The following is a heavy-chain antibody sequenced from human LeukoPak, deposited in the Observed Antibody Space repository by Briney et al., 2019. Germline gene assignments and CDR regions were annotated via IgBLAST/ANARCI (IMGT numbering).Heavy chain of an antibody. J-gene: IGHJ4*02. CDR3: ASSAMYSGSHVTFDY. D-gene: IGHD1-26*01. CDR1: GYTFISYG. V-gene: IGHV1-18*01. CDR2: ISAYNGNT. Sequence: ASVKVSCKASGYTFISYGISWVRQAPGQGLEWMGWISAYNGNTNYAQKLQGRVTMTRDTSISTAYMELSRLRSDDTAVYYCASSAMYSGSHVTFDYWGQGTLVTVSS.